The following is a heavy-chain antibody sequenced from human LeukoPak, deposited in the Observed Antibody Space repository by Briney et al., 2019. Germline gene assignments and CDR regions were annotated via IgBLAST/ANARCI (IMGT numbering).Heavy chain of an antibody. V-gene: IGHV1-46*01. D-gene: IGHD6-13*01. J-gene: IGHJ4*02. CDR3: AREPTIAAAGSDY. CDR1: GYTFTSYY. Sequence: GASVQVSCQASGYTFTSYYMHWVRQAPGQGLEWMGIINPSGGSTSYAQKFQGRVTMTRDMSTSTVYMELSSLRSEDTAVYYCAREPTIAAAGSDYWGQGTLVTVSS. CDR2: INPSGGST.